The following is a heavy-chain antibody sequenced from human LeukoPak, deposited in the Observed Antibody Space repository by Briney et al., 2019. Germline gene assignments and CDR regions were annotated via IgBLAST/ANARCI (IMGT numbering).Heavy chain of an antibody. CDR1: GFTFSSYA. CDR3: AKLDDYYDSSGYYYEYFQH. V-gene: IGHV3-23*01. CDR2: ISGSGGST. D-gene: IGHD3-22*01. Sequence: GGSLRLSYAASGFTFSSYAMSWVRQAPGKGLEWVSAISGSGGSTYYADSVKGRFTISRDNSKNTLYLQMNSLRAEDTAVYYCAKLDDYYDSSGYYYEYFQHWGQGTLVTVSS. J-gene: IGHJ1*01.